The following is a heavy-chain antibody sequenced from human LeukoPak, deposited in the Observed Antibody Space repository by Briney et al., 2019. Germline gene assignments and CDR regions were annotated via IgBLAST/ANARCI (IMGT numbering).Heavy chain of an antibody. J-gene: IGHJ4*02. CDR3: AREATTRRYYYDSSGYIGY. D-gene: IGHD3-22*01. CDR1: GYTFTSHG. CDR2: INPNSGGT. Sequence: ASVKVSCKASGYTFTSHGISWVRQAPGQGLEWMGWINPNSGGTNYAQKFQGRVTMTRDTSISTAYMELSRLRSDDTAVYYCAREATTRRYYYDSSGYIGYWGQGTLVTVSS. V-gene: IGHV1-2*02.